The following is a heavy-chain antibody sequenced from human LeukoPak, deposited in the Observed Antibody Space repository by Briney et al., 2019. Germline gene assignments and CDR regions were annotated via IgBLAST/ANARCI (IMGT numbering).Heavy chain of an antibody. CDR1: GFTFSSYW. CDR2: IKQDGSEK. V-gene: IGHV3-7*01. CDR3: ARDRRIYDFWSGYYDNDY. D-gene: IGHD3-3*01. Sequence: PGGSLRLSCAAPGFTFSSYWMSWVRQAPGKGLEWVANIKQDGSEKYYVDSVKGRFTISRDNAKNSLYLQMNSLRAEDTAVYHCARDRRIYDFWSGYYDNDYWGQGTLVTVSS. J-gene: IGHJ4*02.